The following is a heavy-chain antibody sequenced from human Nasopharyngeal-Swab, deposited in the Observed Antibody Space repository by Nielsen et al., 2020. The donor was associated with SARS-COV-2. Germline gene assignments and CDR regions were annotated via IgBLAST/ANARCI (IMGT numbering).Heavy chain of an antibody. CDR3: AREGGYCSSTSCPRVGMDV. D-gene: IGHD2-2*01. V-gene: IGHV4-34*01. Sequence: SETLSLTCAVYGGSFSGYYWSWIRQPPGKGLEWIGEINHSGSTNYNPSLKSRVTISVDTSKNQFSLKLSSVTAADTAVYYCAREGGYCSSTSCPRVGMDVWGKGTTVTVSS. CDR1: GGSFSGYY. CDR2: INHSGST. J-gene: IGHJ6*04.